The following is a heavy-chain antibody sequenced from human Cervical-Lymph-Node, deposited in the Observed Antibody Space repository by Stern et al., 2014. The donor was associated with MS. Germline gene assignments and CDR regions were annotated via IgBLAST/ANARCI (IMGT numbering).Heavy chain of an antibody. CDR1: GDSVSSNSAT. Sequence: VQLEESGPGLVKPSQTLSLTCAISGDSVSSNSATWSWIRQSPSGGLEWLGRTYHRSRWYYDYAISVKSRVTISPDTSKNQFSLRLNSVTPEDTAVYYCARDVSSSPDAFDIWGQGTMVIVSS. V-gene: IGHV6-1*01. CDR3: ARDVSSSPDAFDI. CDR2: TYHRSRWYY. J-gene: IGHJ3*02. D-gene: IGHD6-6*01.